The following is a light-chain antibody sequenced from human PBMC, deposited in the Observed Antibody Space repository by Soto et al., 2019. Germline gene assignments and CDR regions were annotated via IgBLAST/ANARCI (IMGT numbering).Light chain of an antibody. CDR1: SSDIGSYDH. CDR3: ISYTDRQSYL. CDR2: AVS. V-gene: IGLV2-14*03. Sequence: QSALTQPASVSGSPGQSITISCSGASSDIGSYDHVAWYQQFPGKSPKLIIYAVSDRPSGVSDRFSGSKSGISASLTISGLQTEDEADYYCISYTDRQSYLFGTGTKFTVL. J-gene: IGLJ1*01.